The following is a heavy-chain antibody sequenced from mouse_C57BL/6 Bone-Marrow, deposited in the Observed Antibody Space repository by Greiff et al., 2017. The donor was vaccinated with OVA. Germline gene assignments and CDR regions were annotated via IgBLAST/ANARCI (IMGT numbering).Heavy chain of an antibody. CDR1: GYTFTSYW. CDR2: IYPSDSET. CDR3: ARSDYYGSGDYFDY. J-gene: IGHJ2*01. V-gene: IGHV1-61*01. Sequence: VQLKQPGAELVRPGSSVKLSCKASGYTFTSYWMDWVKQRPGQGLEWIGNIYPSDSETHYNQKFKDKATLTVDKSSSTAYMQLSSLTSEDSAVYYCARSDYYGSGDYFDYWGQGTTLTVSS. D-gene: IGHD1-1*01.